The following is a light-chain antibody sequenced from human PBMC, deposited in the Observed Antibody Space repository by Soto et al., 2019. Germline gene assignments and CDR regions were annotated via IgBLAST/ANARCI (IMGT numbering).Light chain of an antibody. CDR1: QSVLFTPHTKNH. Sequence: DIVMTQSPDSLAVSLSERATINCKSSQSVLFTPHTKNHLAWYQQKPRQPPQILIYWASTRHSGLPDRFSGSGSGIDFALTVSCLQAGDVAVYYCQQYYSTPPRTFGGGTKVDIK. V-gene: IGKV4-1*01. CDR2: WAS. J-gene: IGKJ4*01. CDR3: QQYYSTPPRT.